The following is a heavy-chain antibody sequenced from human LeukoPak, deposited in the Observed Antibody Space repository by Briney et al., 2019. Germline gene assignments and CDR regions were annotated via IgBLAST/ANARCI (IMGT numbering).Heavy chain of an antibody. CDR2: ISYDGSNK. V-gene: IGHV3-30*03. D-gene: IGHD2-8*01. CDR1: GFTFSSYG. CDR3: ARDHRVYATTMDV. J-gene: IGHJ6*03. Sequence: GGSLRLSCAASGFTFSSYGMHWVRQAPGKGLEWVAVISYDGSNKYYADSVKGRFTISRDNSKNTLYLQMNSLRAEDTAVYYCARDHRVYATTMDVWGKGTTVTVSS.